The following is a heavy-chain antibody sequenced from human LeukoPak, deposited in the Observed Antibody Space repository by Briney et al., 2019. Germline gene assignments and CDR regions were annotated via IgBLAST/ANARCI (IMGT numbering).Heavy chain of an antibody. J-gene: IGHJ4*02. D-gene: IGHD5-24*01. CDR1: GGSFSRYY. Sequence: SETLSLTCTVSGGSFSRYYWSWIRQPPGKGPEWIGGIYYSGSTSYNPSLKSRVTISVDTSKNPFSLKLSSVTAADTAVYYCARRRSDNAVDYWGQGTLVTVSS. CDR3: ARRRSDNAVDY. CDR2: IYYSGST. V-gene: IGHV4-39*01.